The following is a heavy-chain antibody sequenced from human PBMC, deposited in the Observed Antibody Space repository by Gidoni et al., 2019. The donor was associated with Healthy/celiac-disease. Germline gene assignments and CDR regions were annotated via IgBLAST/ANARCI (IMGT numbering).Heavy chain of an antibody. D-gene: IGHD5-18*01. CDR2: ISGSGGST. V-gene: IGHV3-23*01. CDR1: GFTFSSYA. Sequence: EVQLLESGGGLVQPGGSLRLSCAASGFTFSSYAMSWVRQAPGKGLEWVSAISGSGGSTYYADSVKGRFTISRDNSKNTLYLQMNSLRAEDTAVYYCAKVPPPTAMAPNYYFDYWGQGTLVTVSS. J-gene: IGHJ4*02. CDR3: AKVPPPTAMAPNYYFDY.